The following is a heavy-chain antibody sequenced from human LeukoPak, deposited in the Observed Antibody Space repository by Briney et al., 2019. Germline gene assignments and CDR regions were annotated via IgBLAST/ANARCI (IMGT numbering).Heavy chain of an antibody. CDR2: ISGSGGST. V-gene: IGHV3-23*01. D-gene: IGHD2-15*01. CDR1: GFTFSSYA. Sequence: GGSLRLSCAASGFTFSSYAMSWVRQAPGKGLEWVSAISGSGGSTYYADSVKGRFTISRDNSKNTLYQQVNSLRAEDTAVYYCAKDPAIVVVVAAHFDYWGQGTLVTVSS. J-gene: IGHJ4*02. CDR3: AKDPAIVVVVAAHFDY.